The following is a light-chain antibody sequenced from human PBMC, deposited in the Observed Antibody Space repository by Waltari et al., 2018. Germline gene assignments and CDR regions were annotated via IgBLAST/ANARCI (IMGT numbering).Light chain of an antibody. Sequence: QSVLTQPPSVSGAPGQRVTIPCTGSSSNTGAGYDGHWYQQLPGTAPKLLIYGNSNRPSGVPDRFSGSKSGTSASLAITGLQAEDEADYYCQSYDSSLSGHHVFGTGTKVTVL. CDR3: QSYDSSLSGHHV. CDR2: GNS. V-gene: IGLV1-40*01. J-gene: IGLJ1*01. CDR1: SSNTGAGYD.